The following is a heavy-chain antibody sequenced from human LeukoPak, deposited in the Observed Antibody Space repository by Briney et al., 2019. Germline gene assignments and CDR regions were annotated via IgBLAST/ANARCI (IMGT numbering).Heavy chain of an antibody. Sequence: PGGSLRLSCAASGFTFNSYWMTWVRQAPGKGLEWVANIKQDGSEKYYVDSVKGRFTLSRDNAKNSLYLQMNSLRAEDTAVYYCARDAGYCSGGSCYYFDYWGQGTLVTVSS. J-gene: IGHJ4*02. D-gene: IGHD2-15*01. CDR2: IKQDGSEK. CDR3: ARDAGYCSGGSCYYFDY. CDR1: GFTFNSYW. V-gene: IGHV3-7*01.